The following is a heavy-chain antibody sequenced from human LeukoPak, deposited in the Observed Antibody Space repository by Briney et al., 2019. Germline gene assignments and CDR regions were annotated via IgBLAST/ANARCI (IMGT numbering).Heavy chain of an antibody. D-gene: IGHD6-19*01. V-gene: IGHV3-33*01. J-gene: IGHJ4*02. CDR2: IWYNGSNK. CDR1: GFTFSSYG. CDR3: ARDHSSGWYSDYFDY. Sequence: RSLRLSCAASGFTFSSYGMHWVRQAPGKGLEWVAVIWYNGSNKYYADSVKGRFTISRDNSKNTLYLQMNSLRAEDTAVYYCARDHSSGWYSDYFDYWGQGTLVTVSS.